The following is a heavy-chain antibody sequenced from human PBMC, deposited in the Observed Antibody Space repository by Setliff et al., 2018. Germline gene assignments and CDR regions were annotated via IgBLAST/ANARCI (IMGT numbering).Heavy chain of an antibody. CDR1: GYTFNTYG. J-gene: IGHJ3*02. D-gene: IGHD6-19*01. CDR2: VSTYNGDT. CDR3: ARRPIALAGYRKGAFDI. Sequence: ASVKVSCKSYGYTFNTYGISWVRQAPGQGPEWMGWVSTYNGDTKSAQKFRGRVTMTTDISTSTVYMELRTLRSDDTAVYYCARRPIALAGYRKGAFDIWGQGTMVTVSS. V-gene: IGHV1-18*01.